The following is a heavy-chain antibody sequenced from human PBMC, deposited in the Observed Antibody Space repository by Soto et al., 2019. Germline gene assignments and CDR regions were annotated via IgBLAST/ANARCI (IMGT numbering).Heavy chain of an antibody. CDR1: GGTFSSYA. CDR2: IIPIFGTA. J-gene: IGHJ4*02. CDR3: ARVGRDGYRFDY. D-gene: IGHD5-12*01. Sequence: SVKVSCKASGGTFSSYAIIWVRQAPGQGLEWMGGIIPIFGTANYAQKFQGRVTITADESTSTAYMELSSLRSEDTAVYYCARVGRDGYRFDYWGQGTLVTVSS. V-gene: IGHV1-69*13.